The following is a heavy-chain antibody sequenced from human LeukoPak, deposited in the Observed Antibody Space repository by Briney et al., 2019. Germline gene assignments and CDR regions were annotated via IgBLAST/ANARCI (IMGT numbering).Heavy chain of an antibody. V-gene: IGHV3-23*01. CDR1: GFTFSSYA. D-gene: IGHD4-23*01. J-gene: IGHJ4*02. CDR3: AAQGGTTVATDIDY. Sequence: GGSLRLSCAASGFTFSSYAMSWVRQAPGKGLEWVSAISGSGGSAYYADSVKGRFTISRDNSKNTLYLQMNSLRAEDTAVYYCAAQGGTTVATDIDYWGQGTLVTVSS. CDR2: ISGSGGSA.